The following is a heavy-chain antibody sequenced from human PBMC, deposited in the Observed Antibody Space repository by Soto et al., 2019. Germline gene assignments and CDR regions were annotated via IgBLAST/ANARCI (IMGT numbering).Heavy chain of an antibody. Sequence: PSETLSLTCTVSGVSVSSGSFYWAWIRQPPGKGLEWIGFGSYSGTTNYKPSLKSRVTISVDTSRSQISLKVSSLTAADTAVYYCARGATVTQFDYWGRGTLVTVS. CDR1: GVSVSSGSFY. CDR3: ARGATVTQFDY. D-gene: IGHD4-17*01. CDR2: GSYSGTT. V-gene: IGHV4-61*01. J-gene: IGHJ4*02.